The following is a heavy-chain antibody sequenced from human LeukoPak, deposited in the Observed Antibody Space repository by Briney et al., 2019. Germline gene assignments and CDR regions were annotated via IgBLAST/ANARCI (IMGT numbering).Heavy chain of an antibody. V-gene: IGHV1-18*01. CDR3: TRDDTVIITDSTQHFDY. CDR1: GYTFTSYG. D-gene: IGHD2/OR15-2a*01. CDR2: ISAYNGNA. Sequence: ASVKVSCEASGYTFTSYGISWVRQAPGQGLEWMGWISAYNGNADYAQKLQGRVTMTTDTSTSTAYMELRSLRSDDTAVYYCTRDDTVIITDSTQHFDYWGQGTLVTVSS. J-gene: IGHJ4*02.